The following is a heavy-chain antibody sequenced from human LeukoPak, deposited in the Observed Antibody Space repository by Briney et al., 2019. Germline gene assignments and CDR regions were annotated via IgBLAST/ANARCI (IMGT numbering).Heavy chain of an antibody. CDR1: GYTFTGYY. V-gene: IGHV1-2*02. J-gene: IGHJ6*03. CDR3: ARVMVVVPAAGYYYMDV. D-gene: IGHD2-2*01. CDR2: INPNSGGT. Sequence: GASVKVSCKASGYTFTGYYMHWVRQAPGQGLEWMGWINPNSGGTNYAQKFQGRVTMTRDTSISTAYMELSRLRSDDTAVYYCARVMVVVPAAGYYYMDVWGKGTTVTVSS.